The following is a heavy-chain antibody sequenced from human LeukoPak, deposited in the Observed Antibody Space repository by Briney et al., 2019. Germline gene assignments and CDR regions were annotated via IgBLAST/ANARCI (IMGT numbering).Heavy chain of an antibody. CDR3: GRKAGDCGGGSCYSIDY. CDR2: IIPIFGTA. V-gene: IGHV1-69*05. CDR1: GGSFSSEA. Sequence: SVKVSCKAFGGSFSSEAISWVRQAPGQGLEWMGGIIPIFGTANYAQKFQGRVTITTDESTSTAYMEVSSLRSEDTAVYYCGRKAGDCGGGSCYSIDYWGKGTLVTASS. J-gene: IGHJ4*02. D-gene: IGHD2-15*01.